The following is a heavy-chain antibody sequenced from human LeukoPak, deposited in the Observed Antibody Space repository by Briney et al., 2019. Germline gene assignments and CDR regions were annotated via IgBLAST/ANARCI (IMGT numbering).Heavy chain of an antibody. CDR3: ARRRRIVGATTPTYFDY. Sequence: GGSLRLSCAATGFLFSSYAMSWVRQAPGKGLEWVSSISSSSSYIYYADSVKGRFTISRGNAKNSLYLQMNSLRAEDTAVYYCARRRRIVGATTPTYFDYWGQGTLVTVSS. V-gene: IGHV3-21*01. J-gene: IGHJ4*02. CDR2: ISSSSSYI. CDR1: GFLFSSYA. D-gene: IGHD1-26*01.